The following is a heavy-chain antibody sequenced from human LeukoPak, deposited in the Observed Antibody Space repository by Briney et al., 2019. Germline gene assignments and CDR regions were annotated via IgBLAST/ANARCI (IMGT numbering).Heavy chain of an antibody. CDR1: GFTFSSYS. D-gene: IGHD3-22*01. Sequence: PGGSLRLSCAASGFTFSSYSMNWVRQAPGKGLEWVSSISSSSYIYYADSVKGRFTISRDNAKNSLYLQMNSLRAEDTAVYYCARDCPYYYDSSGCCPFDYWGQGTLVTVSS. CDR2: ISSSSYI. J-gene: IGHJ4*02. V-gene: IGHV3-21*01. CDR3: ARDCPYYYDSSGCCPFDY.